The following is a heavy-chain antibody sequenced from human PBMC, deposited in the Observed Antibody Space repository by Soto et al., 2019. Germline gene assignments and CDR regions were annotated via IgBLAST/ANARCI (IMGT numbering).Heavy chain of an antibody. CDR1: GFTFSNHD. Sequence: EVQLLESGGALVQPGGSLRLSCAASGFTFSNHDMNWVRQAPGKGLEWVSTISDSGSTYYADSVKGRFTTSRDNSKNTLYLQMNSLRAEDTAVYYCARDPGVHYCTSTSYLYFFDHWGQGDMVIVSS. D-gene: IGHD2-2*01. CDR3: ARDPGVHYCTSTSYLYFFDH. J-gene: IGHJ4*02. CDR2: ISDSGST. V-gene: IGHV3-23*01.